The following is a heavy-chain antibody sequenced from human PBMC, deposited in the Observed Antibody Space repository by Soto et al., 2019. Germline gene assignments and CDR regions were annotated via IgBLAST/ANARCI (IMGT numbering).Heavy chain of an antibody. CDR2: INHSGST. Sequence: QVQLPQWGAGLLKPSETLSLTCAARGAAFSGYYWSWIRKTPGKGLEWIGEINHSGSTNYNPSLKSRVTISVDTPKFQFSLKLTSVTAADAGVYYCAIGRYSSNPINWFAPWGQGTLVTVSS. D-gene: IGHD6-13*01. V-gene: IGHV4-34*01. J-gene: IGHJ5*02. CDR3: AIGRYSSNPINWFAP. CDR1: GAAFSGYY.